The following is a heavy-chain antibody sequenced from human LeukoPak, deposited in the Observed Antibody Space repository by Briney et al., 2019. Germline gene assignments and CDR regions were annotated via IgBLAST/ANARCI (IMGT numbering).Heavy chain of an antibody. D-gene: IGHD6-13*01. CDR3: ARKGSGYSSSWSWFDP. V-gene: IGHV3-7*01. CDR1: GFTFSSYW. CDR2: IKQDGSEK. J-gene: IGHJ5*02. Sequence: GGSLRLSCAASGFTFSSYWMSWVRQAPGKGLEWVANIKQDGSEKYYVDSVKGRFTISRDNAKNSVYLQMNSLRAEDTAVYYCARKGSGYSSSWSWFDPWGQGTLVTVSS.